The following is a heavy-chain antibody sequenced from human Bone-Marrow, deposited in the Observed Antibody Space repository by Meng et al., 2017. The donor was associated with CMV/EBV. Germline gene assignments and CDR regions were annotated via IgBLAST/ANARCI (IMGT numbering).Heavy chain of an antibody. V-gene: IGHV4-34*01. J-gene: IGHJ4*02. CDR3: APGFRSWSGSYSS. Sequence: VHLQQWGAGRLKPSETLSLTCGVYGAPFSGYWSWVRQPPGKGLEWIGEITHSGSTNYNVSLKSRVTISIDTSKNQFSLKLSSVTATDTAVYYCAPGFRSWSGSYSSWGQGTLVTVSS. CDR1: GAPFSGY. D-gene: IGHD1-26*01. CDR2: ITHSGST.